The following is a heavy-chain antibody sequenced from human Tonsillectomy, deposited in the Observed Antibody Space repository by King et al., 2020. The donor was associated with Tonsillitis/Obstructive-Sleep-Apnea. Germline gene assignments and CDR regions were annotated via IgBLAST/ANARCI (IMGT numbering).Heavy chain of an antibody. CDR2: INHSGST. J-gene: IGHJ6*03. CDR1: GGSFSGYY. CDR3: ARGPMTTVTTFYYYYYMDV. Sequence: VQLQQWGAGLLKPSETLSLTCAVYGGSFSGYYWSWIRQPPGKGLEWIGEINHSGSTNYNPSLKSPVTISVDTSKNQFSLKLSSVTAADTAVYYCARGPMTTVTTFYYYYYMDVWGKGTTVTVSS. V-gene: IGHV4-34*01. D-gene: IGHD4-11*01.